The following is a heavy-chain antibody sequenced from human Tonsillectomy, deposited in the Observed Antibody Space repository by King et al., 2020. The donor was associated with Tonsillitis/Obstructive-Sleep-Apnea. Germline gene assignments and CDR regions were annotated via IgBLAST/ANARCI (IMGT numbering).Heavy chain of an antibody. CDR3: ARTDDYGDHDAFDI. Sequence: TLKESGPVLVKPTETLTLTCTVSGFSLSNARMGVSWIRQPPGKALEWLAHIFSNDEKFYSTSLKSRLTLSKDTPKSQVVLTMTNMDPVDTATYYCARTDDYGDHDAFDIWGQGTMVTVSS. V-gene: IGHV2-26*01. D-gene: IGHD4-17*01. CDR1: GFSLSNARMG. CDR2: IFSNDEK. J-gene: IGHJ3*02.